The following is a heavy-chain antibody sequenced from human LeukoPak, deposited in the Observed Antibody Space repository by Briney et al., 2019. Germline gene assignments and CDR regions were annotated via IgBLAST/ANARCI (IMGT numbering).Heavy chain of an antibody. Sequence: ASVKVSCKASGGTFTSYDINWVRQATGQGLEWMGWMNPNSGNTGYAQKFQGRVTMTRNTSISTAYMELSSLRSEDTAVYYCARGRYYYDSSGYSVDYWGQGTLVTVSS. D-gene: IGHD3-22*01. V-gene: IGHV1-8*01. CDR3: ARGRYYYDSSGYSVDY. J-gene: IGHJ4*02. CDR2: MNPNSGNT. CDR1: GGTFTSYD.